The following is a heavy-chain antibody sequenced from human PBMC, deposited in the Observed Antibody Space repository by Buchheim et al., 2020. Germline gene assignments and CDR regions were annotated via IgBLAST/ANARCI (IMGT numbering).Heavy chain of an antibody. CDR1: GFTFSTYV. J-gene: IGHJ6*02. Sequence: QVQLVESGGGVVQPGRSLRLSCAASGFTFSTYVMHWVRQAPGKGLEWVSVISYDGSDKYYADSVKGRFAISRANSKNTLYLQMNSLRADDTAVYYCAKNRSPYNYYGMDVWGQGTT. CDR3: AKNRSPYNYYGMDV. V-gene: IGHV3-30*18. CDR2: ISYDGSDK.